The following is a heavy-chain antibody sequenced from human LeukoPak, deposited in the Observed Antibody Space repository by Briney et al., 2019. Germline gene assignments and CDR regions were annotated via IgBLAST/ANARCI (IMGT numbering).Heavy chain of an antibody. CDR3: AKDDYDSSGYSSAPWFDP. CDR1: GFTFSSYG. Sequence: PGGSLRLSCAASGFTFSSYGMHWVRQAPGKGLEWVAFIRYDGSNKYYADSVKGRFTISRDNSKNTLYLQMNSLRAEDTAVYYCAKDDYDSSGYSSAPWFDPWGQGTLVTVSS. CDR2: IRYDGSNK. J-gene: IGHJ5*02. V-gene: IGHV3-30*02. D-gene: IGHD3-22*01.